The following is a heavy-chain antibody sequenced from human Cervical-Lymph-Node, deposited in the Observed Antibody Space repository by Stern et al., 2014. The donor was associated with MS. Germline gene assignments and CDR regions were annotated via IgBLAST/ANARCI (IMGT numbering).Heavy chain of an antibody. D-gene: IGHD7-27*01. CDR2: LYWDDAK. CDR1: GFSLSTSGVG. V-gene: IGHV2-5*02. J-gene: IGHJ5*02. Sequence: QVTLRESGPTLVKPTQTLTLTCTFSGFSLSTSGVGVGWIRQPPGKALEWLALLYWDDAKRYSPSLKSRLTITKDTSKNQVVLTMTNMDPVDTATYYCAHSLLGPSRRWFDPWGQGTLVTVSS. CDR3: AHSLLGPSRRWFDP.